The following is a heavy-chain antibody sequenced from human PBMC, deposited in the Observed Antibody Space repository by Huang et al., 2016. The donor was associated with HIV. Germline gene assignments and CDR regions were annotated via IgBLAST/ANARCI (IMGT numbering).Heavy chain of an antibody. CDR2: MNPNSGNT. V-gene: IGHV1-8*01. J-gene: IGHJ4*02. Sequence: QVQLVQSGAEVKKPGASVKVSCKASGYTFSNYDINWWRQAPGQGLEWMGWMNPNSGNTGYARKFQGRVTMTRSTSISTAYMELSRLRFEDTAVYYCATLPPVNYGRSGGRVRDYWGQGSLVTVSS. CDR1: GYTFSNYD. D-gene: IGHD2-15*01. CDR3: ATLPPVNYGRSGGRVRDY.